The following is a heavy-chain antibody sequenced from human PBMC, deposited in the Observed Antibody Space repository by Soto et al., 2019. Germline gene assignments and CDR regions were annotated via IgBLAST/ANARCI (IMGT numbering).Heavy chain of an antibody. CDR1: GGSISSSSYY. CDR2: IYYSGST. CDR3: ARHLWRIAAAGLIDY. J-gene: IGHJ4*02. D-gene: IGHD6-13*01. Sequence: SETLSLTCTVSGGSISSSSYYWGWIRQPPGKGLEWIGSIYYSGSTYYNPSLKSRVTISVDTSKNQFSLKLSPVTAADTAVYYCARHLWRIAAAGLIDYWGQGTLVTVSS. V-gene: IGHV4-39*01.